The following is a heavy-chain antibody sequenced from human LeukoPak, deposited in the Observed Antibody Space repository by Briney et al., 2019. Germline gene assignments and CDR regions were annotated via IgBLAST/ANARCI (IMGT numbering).Heavy chain of an antibody. CDR3: AKGPQLGSGYHSDY. CDR2: ITGSDDKT. Sequence: GGSLRLSCAASGFTFSSAAMTWVRQAPGQGLEWVSTITGSDDKTYYADSVKGRFTVSRDYSRNTLHLQMNSLRAEDTAIYYCAKGPQLGSGYHSDYWGQGTLVTVSS. CDR1: GFTFSSAA. V-gene: IGHV3-23*01. D-gene: IGHD3-22*01. J-gene: IGHJ4*02.